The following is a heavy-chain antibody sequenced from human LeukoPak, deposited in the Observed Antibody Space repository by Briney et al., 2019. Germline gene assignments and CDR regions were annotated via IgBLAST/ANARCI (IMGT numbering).Heavy chain of an antibody. Sequence: GGSLRLSCAASGFTFSSYEMNWVRQAPGKGLEWVSAISGSGGSTYYADSVKGRFTISRDNSKNTLYLQMNSLRAEDTAVYYCARANDYYGSGSYLYYFDYWGQGTLVTVSS. CDR2: ISGSGGST. J-gene: IGHJ4*02. CDR1: GFTFSSYE. V-gene: IGHV3-23*01. D-gene: IGHD3-10*01. CDR3: ARANDYYGSGSYLYYFDY.